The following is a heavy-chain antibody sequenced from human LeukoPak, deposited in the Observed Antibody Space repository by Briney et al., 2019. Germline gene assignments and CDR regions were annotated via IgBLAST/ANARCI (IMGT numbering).Heavy chain of an antibody. V-gene: IGHV3-23*01. CDR1: GLTFSSYG. Sequence: GGSLRLSCAASGLTFSSYGMSGVRQAPGRGLEWVSAMSTTGCTTYYADSVRGRFTISRDNSKNTLYLQMKSLRAEDTAIYYCAKNGDRGAYCSGGTCYPYYYYYMDVWGKGTTVTISS. D-gene: IGHD2-15*01. CDR3: AKNGDRGAYCSGGTCYPYYYYYMDV. CDR2: MSTTGCTT. J-gene: IGHJ6*03.